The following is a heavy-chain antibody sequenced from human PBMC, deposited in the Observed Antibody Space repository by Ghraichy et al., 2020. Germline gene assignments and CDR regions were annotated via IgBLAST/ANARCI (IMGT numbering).Heavy chain of an antibody. D-gene: IGHD4-17*01. V-gene: IGHV3-7*03. Sequence: GRSLRLSCAASGFIFSSNWMSWVRQAPGTGLEWVANINQDESEKNYVDSAKGRLTISREYAENSVYLQMNSPGTEETAVYYCARENGYYGDYLDYWGQGTLVTVSS. J-gene: IGHJ4*02. CDR3: ARENGYYGDYLDY. CDR2: INQDESEK. CDR1: GFIFSSNW.